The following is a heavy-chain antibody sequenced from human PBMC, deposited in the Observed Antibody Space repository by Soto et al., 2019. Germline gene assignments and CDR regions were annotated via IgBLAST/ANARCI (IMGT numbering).Heavy chain of an antibody. V-gene: IGHV4-31*02. CDR3: ASGFFFFQAEDGIRDVRSVSAFLLNRSSDL. D-gene: IGHD3-10*02. CDR2: IYYSGIT. J-gene: IGHJ2*01. Sequence: GKGLEWIGYIYYSGITYYNPSLKSRITISVDTSKNQLSLKLSSVTAADTAVYYCASGFFFFQAEDGIRDVRSVSAFLLNRSSDL.